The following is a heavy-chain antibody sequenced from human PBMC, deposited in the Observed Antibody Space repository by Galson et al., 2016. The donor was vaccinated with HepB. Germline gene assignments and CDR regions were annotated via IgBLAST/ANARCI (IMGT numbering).Heavy chain of an antibody. CDR3: ARIRWRGSHLDAFDF. CDR1: GFSLSTSGMC. Sequence: PALVKPTQTLTLTCTFSGFSLSTSGMCVIWIRQPPGKALEWLALIDWADDKFYRTSLRARLTISKDTSKDQVVLRMTNMDPVDTATYYCARIRWRGSHLDAFDFWGRGTTVTVSS. CDR2: IDWADDK. V-gene: IGHV2-70*01. D-gene: IGHD1-26*01. J-gene: IGHJ3*01.